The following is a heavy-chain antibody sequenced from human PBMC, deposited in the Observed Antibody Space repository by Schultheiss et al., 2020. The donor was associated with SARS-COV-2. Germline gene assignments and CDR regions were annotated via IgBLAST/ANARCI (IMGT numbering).Heavy chain of an antibody. CDR3: AKDLWKYQLRGQGYFDY. Sequence: GGSLRLSCAASGFTFSSYSMNWVRQAPGKGLEWVSSISSSSSYIYYADSVKGRFTISRVNAKNSLYLQMNSLRAEDTAVYYCAKDLWKYQLRGQGYFDYWGQGTLVTVSS. V-gene: IGHV3-21*01. J-gene: IGHJ4*02. CDR2: ISSSSSYI. CDR1: GFTFSSYS. D-gene: IGHD2-2*01.